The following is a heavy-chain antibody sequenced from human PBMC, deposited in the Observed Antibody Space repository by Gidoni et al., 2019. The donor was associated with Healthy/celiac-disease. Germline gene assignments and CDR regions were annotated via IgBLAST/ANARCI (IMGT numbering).Heavy chain of an antibody. CDR3: TRLVTMVRGVDFDY. Sequence: EVQLVESGGGLVQPGGSLTLSCVAAGFTFSGSAMHWVRQASGKGLELVGRIRSKANSYATAYAASVKGRFTISRDDSRNTAYLQMNSLKAEETAVYYCTRLVTMVRGVDFDYWGQGTLVTVSS. V-gene: IGHV3-73*02. CDR2: IRSKANSYAT. D-gene: IGHD3-10*01. CDR1: GFTFSGSA. J-gene: IGHJ4*02.